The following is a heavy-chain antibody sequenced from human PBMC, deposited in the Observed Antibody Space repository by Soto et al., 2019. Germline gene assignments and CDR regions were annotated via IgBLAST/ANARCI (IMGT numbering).Heavy chain of an antibody. CDR2: IYPGDSDT. CDR1: GYSFTSYW. CDR3: ARQTTIFGVANDAFDI. Sequence: GESLKISCKGSGYSFTSYWIGWVRQMPGKGLEWMGIIYPGDSDTRYSPSFQGQVTISADKSISTAYLQWSSLKASDTAMYYCARQTTIFGVANDAFDIWGQGTMVTV. D-gene: IGHD3-3*01. J-gene: IGHJ3*02. V-gene: IGHV5-51*01.